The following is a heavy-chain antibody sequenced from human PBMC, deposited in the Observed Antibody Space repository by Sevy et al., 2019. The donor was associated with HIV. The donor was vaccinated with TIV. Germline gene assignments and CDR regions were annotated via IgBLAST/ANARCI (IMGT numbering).Heavy chain of an antibody. CDR2: ITPDSGGP. CDR1: GYTFSGYY. Sequence: ASVKVSCKASGYTFSGYYMHWVRQAPGHGLEWMGWITPDSGGPNYAPKFQGRVTLTRDTSISTAYMELSRLKSDDTAVYYCVRDDRDGYFDYWGQGTLVTVSS. J-gene: IGHJ4*02. V-gene: IGHV1-2*02. CDR3: VRDDRDGYFDY.